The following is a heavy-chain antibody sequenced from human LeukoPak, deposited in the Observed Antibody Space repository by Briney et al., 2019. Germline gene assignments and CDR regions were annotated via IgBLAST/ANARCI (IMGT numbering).Heavy chain of an antibody. CDR1: GYTFTVYY. J-gene: IGHJ4*02. V-gene: IGHV1-2*02. CDR2: INPDNGGT. CDR3: ARDPSNSGYDYLYYFDY. Sequence: ASVKVSFKASGYTFTVYYMHWVRQAPGQGLEWMGWINPDNGGTNYAQKFQGRVTMTRDMSISTAYMELSRLRSDDTAVYYCARDPSNSGYDYLYYFDYWGQGTLVTVSS. D-gene: IGHD5-12*01.